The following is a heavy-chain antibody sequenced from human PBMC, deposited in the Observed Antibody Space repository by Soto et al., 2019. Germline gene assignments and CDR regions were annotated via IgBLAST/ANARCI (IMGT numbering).Heavy chain of an antibody. CDR2: IIPIFGTA. CDR3: ARDRRRGYCISTSCLEGGYYYGMDV. D-gene: IGHD2-2*01. V-gene: IGHV1-69*13. CDR1: GGTFSSYA. Sequence: GASVKVSCKASGGTFSSYAISWVRQAPGQGLEWMGGIIPIFGTANYAQKFQGRVTITADESTSTAYMELSSLRSEDTAVYYCARDRRRGYCISTSCLEGGYYYGMDVWGQGTTVTVSS. J-gene: IGHJ6*02.